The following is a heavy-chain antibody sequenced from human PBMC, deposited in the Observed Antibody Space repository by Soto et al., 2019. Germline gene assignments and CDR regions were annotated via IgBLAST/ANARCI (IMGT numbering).Heavy chain of an antibody. CDR3: ARLYFGAVDF. D-gene: IGHD3-3*01. J-gene: IGHJ4*02. Sequence: QVQLQESGPGLVKPSETLSLTCTVSGGSISGYYWSWIRQPPGKGLEWIGYIYYTGSTNYNPSLKSPVTMSVDTYKNHFSLRLTSVTAADTAVYYCARLYFGAVDFWGQGTLVTVSS. CDR2: IYYTGST. V-gene: IGHV4-59*01. CDR1: GGSISGYY.